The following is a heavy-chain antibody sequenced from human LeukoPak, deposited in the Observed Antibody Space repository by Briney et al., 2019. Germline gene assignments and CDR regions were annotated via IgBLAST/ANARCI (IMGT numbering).Heavy chain of an antibody. CDR1: GFTFSRYA. CDR2: ISGSGGST. V-gene: IGHV3-23*01. CDR3: AKDSIVGATSGVY. Sequence: GGSLRLSCAASGFTFSRYALHWVRQAPGKGLEWVSAISGSGGSTYYADSVKGRFTISRDNSKNTLYLQMNSLRAEDTAVYYCAKDSIVGATSGVYWGQGTLVTVSS. D-gene: IGHD1-26*01. J-gene: IGHJ4*02.